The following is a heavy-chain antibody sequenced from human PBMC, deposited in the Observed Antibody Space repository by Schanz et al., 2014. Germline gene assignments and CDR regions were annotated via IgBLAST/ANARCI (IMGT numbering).Heavy chain of an antibody. CDR1: FFTFSGSF. CDR3: AKDDTQVNGMDV. Sequence: QVQLVESGGGVVQPGRSLRLPSAASFFTFSGSFLPFFLPSPGKGLEWVAIISYDGRHKNYADSVKGRFTISRDNSKNTLHLQMNSLRVEDTAVYYCAKDDTQVNGMDVWGQGTTVTVSS. V-gene: IGHV3-30*18. J-gene: IGHJ6*02. CDR2: ISYDGRHK.